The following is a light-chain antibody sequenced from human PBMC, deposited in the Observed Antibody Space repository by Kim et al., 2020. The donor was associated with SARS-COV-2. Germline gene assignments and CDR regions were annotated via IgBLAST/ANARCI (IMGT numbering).Light chain of an antibody. J-gene: IGKJ2*01. CDR2: KAS. Sequence: LSASVGDRVAITCRASENIEIWLAWYQVKPGKAPKVLIYKASALQSGVPSRFSGSGSGTEFTLTISSLQPDDFAIYYCQQYKSLYSFGQGTKLEIK. V-gene: IGKV1-5*03. CDR1: ENIEIW. CDR3: QQYKSLYS.